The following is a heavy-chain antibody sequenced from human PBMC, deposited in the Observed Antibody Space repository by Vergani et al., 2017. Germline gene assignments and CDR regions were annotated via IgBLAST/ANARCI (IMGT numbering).Heavy chain of an antibody. D-gene: IGHD3-3*01. CDR2: KKQDGSEK. Sequence: EVQLVESGGGLVQPGGSLRLSCAASGFTFSSYWMSWVRQAPGKGLEWVANKKQDGSEKYYVDSVKGRFTISRDNAKNSLYLQMNSLRAEDTAVYYCARGLRFLEWPKYYFDYWGQGTLVTVSS. J-gene: IGHJ4*02. V-gene: IGHV3-7*03. CDR3: ARGLRFLEWPKYYFDY. CDR1: GFTFSSYW.